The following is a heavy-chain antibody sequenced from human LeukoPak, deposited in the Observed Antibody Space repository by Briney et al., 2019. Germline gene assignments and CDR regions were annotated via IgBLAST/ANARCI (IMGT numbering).Heavy chain of an antibody. CDR2: ISVNNGGT. CDR1: GYTFTTYS. D-gene: IGHD2-2*01. Sequence: ASVKVSCKASGYTFTTYSLAWVRQAPGQSLEWMGWISVNNGGTNYAQSFQDRVTLTRDPSTNTAYLELRSLRSDDTAIIYCATATQPRGYFLHWGQGTLVTVSS. J-gene: IGHJ1*01. CDR3: ATATQPRGYFLH. V-gene: IGHV1-18*01.